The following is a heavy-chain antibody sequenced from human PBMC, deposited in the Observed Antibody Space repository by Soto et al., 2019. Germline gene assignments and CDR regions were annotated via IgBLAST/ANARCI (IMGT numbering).Heavy chain of an antibody. CDR3: ARVDTIFGVVIFDY. D-gene: IGHD3-3*01. CDR2: IYYSGST. V-gene: IGHV4-59*01. J-gene: IGHJ4*02. CDR1: GGSISSYY. Sequence: PSETLSLTCTVSGGSISSYYWSWIRQPPGKGLEWIGYIYYSGSTNYNPSLKSRVTISVDTSKNQFSLKLSSVTAADTAVYYCARVDTIFGVVIFDYWGQGTLVTFSS.